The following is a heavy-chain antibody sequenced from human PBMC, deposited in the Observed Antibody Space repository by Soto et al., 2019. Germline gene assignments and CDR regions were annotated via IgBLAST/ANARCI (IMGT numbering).Heavy chain of an antibody. V-gene: IGHV3-74*01. J-gene: IGHJ4*02. Sequence: GGSLRLSCVASGFSFSSYWMHWVRQTPGKGLMWVSRINNDGSGTADADSVRGRFTISRDNAKNTLYLQLNSLRAEDTAVYYCARDVAPGYFDYWGQGTPVPVSS. CDR3: ARDVAPGYFDY. CDR2: INNDGSGT. D-gene: IGHD2-21*01. CDR1: GFSFSSYW.